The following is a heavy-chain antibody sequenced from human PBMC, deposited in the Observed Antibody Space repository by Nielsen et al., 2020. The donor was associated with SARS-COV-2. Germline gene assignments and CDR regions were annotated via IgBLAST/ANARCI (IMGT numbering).Heavy chain of an antibody. CDR2: ISSSSSYI. CDR3: ARSAADGYSDY. CDR1: GFTFSSYS. J-gene: IGHJ4*02. Sequence: GESLKISCVASGFTFSSYSMNWVRQAPGKGLEWVSSISSSSSYIYYGDSVKGRFTISRDNAKNSLYLQMNSLRAEDTAVYYCARSAADGYSDYWGQGTLVTVSS. V-gene: IGHV3-21*04. D-gene: IGHD5-24*01.